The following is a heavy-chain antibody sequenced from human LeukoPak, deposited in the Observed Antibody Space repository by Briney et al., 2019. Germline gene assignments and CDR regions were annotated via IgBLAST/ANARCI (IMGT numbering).Heavy chain of an antibody. CDR2: IYYSGST. J-gene: IGHJ4*02. CDR3: ARLRTAAAGFDY. Sequence: SETLSLTCTVSDGPVSGYYWSWLRQPPGKGLEWIGYIYYSGSTNYNPSLNSRVTLSVDTSKNQFSLNLVSVTAADTAVYFCARLRTAAAGFDYWGQGTLVTVSS. CDR1: DGPVSGYY. V-gene: IGHV4-59*02. D-gene: IGHD6-13*01.